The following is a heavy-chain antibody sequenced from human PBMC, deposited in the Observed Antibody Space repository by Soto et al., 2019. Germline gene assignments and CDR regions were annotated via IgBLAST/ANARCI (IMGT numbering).Heavy chain of an antibody. D-gene: IGHD1-26*01. Sequence: GGSLRLSCAASGFTFSSYAMSWVRQAPGKGLEWVSAISGSGGSTYYADSVKGRFTISRDNSKNTLYLQMNSLRAEDTAVYYCAKDHQSVGATSPYFDYWGQGTLVTVSS. CDR1: GFTFSSYA. CDR3: AKDHQSVGATSPYFDY. J-gene: IGHJ4*02. CDR2: ISGSGGST. V-gene: IGHV3-23*01.